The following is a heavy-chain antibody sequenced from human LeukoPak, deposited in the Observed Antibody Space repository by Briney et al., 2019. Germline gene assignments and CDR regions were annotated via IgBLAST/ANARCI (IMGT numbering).Heavy chain of an antibody. CDR1: GFTFSSYD. J-gene: IGHJ4*02. Sequence: GGSLRLSCAASGFTFSSYDMHWVRQAPGKGLEWVAVISYDGSNKYYADSVKGRFTISRDNSKNTLYLQMNSLRAEDTAVYYCAKDSVLPVAGLDYWGQGTLVTVSS. CDR2: ISYDGSNK. V-gene: IGHV3-30*18. D-gene: IGHD6-19*01. CDR3: AKDSVLPVAGLDY.